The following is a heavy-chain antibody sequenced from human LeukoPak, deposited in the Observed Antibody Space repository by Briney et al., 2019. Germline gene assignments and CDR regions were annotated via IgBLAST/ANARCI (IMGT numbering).Heavy chain of an antibody. V-gene: IGHV3-11*06. D-gene: IGHD3-10*01. CDR3: ARTMVRGVIRYYYYGMDV. J-gene: IGHJ6*02. Sequence: PGGSLRLSCAASGSTLSDYYMSWIRQAPGKGLEWVSYISSSSSYTNYADSVKGRFTISRDNSKNTLYLQMNSLRAEDTAVYYCARTMVRGVIRYYYYGMDVWGQGTTVTVSS. CDR1: GSTLSDYY. CDR2: ISSSSSYT.